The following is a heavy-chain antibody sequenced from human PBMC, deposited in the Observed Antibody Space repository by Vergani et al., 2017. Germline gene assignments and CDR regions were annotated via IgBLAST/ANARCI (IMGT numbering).Heavy chain of an antibody. J-gene: IGHJ6*03. CDR2: INHSGST. CDR1: GGSFSGYY. V-gene: IGHV4-34*01. Sequence: QVQLQQWGAGLLKPSETLSLTCAVYGGSFSGYYGSWIRQPPGKGLEWIGEINHSGSTNYNPSLKSRVTISVDTSKNQFSLKLSSVTAADTAVYYCARGLAYYDIWGGYYKAPYMDVWGKGP. D-gene: IGHD3-3*01. CDR3: ARGLAYYDIWGGYYKAPYMDV.